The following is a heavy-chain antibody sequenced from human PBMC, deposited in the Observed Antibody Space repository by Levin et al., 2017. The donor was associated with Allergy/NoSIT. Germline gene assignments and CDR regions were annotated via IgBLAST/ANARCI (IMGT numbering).Heavy chain of an antibody. CDR2: ISGSGGST. J-gene: IGHJ6*02. D-gene: IGHD3-3*01. Sequence: HPGGSLRLSCAASGFTFSSYAMSWVRQAPGKGLEWVSAISGSGGSTYYADSVKGRFTISRDNSKNTLYLQMNSLRAEDTAVYYCAQSLEWLLYYYYGMDVWGQGTTVTVSS. CDR1: GFTFSSYA. CDR3: AQSLEWLLYYYYGMDV. V-gene: IGHV3-23*01.